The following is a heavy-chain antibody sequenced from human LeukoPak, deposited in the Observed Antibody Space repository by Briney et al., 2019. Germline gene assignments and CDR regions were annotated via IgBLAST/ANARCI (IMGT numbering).Heavy chain of an antibody. Sequence: PGGSLRLSCAASGFTFSSYEMNWVRQAPGKGLEWDSYISSSGSTIYYADSVKGRLTISRDNAKNSLYLQMNSLRAEDTAVYYCARVYYDILTGYPYFDYWGQGTLVTVSS. V-gene: IGHV3-48*03. CDR1: GFTFSSYE. D-gene: IGHD3-9*01. CDR3: ARVYYDILTGYPYFDY. CDR2: ISSSGSTI. J-gene: IGHJ4*02.